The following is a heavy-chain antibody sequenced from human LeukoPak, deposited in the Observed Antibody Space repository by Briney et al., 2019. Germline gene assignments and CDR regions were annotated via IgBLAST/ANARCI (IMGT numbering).Heavy chain of an antibody. J-gene: IGHJ4*02. CDR3: GSAYYDFWSGVDY. CDR1: GFTFSNYA. CDR2: ISGGGGAT. D-gene: IGHD3-3*01. V-gene: IGHV3-23*01. Sequence: PGGSLRLSCAASGFTFSNYAMSWVRQAPGKGLEWVSSISGGGGATYYADSVKGRFTISRDNSKNTLYLQMNSLRAEDTAVYYCGSAYYDFWSGVDYWGQGTLVTVSS.